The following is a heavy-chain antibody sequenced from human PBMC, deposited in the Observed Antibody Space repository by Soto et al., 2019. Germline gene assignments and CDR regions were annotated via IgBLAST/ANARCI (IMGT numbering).Heavy chain of an antibody. CDR1: GFTFSSYS. Sequence: EVQLVESGGGLVKPGGSLRLSCAASGFTFSSYSMNWVRQAPGKGLEWVSAISSSSSYIYYADSVKGRFTISRDNAKNSLYLQMNSLRADDTAVYYCARDKDDYSFFYGMDVWGQGTTVTVSS. D-gene: IGHD4-4*01. V-gene: IGHV3-21*01. J-gene: IGHJ6*02. CDR2: ISSSSSYI. CDR3: ARDKDDYSFFYGMDV.